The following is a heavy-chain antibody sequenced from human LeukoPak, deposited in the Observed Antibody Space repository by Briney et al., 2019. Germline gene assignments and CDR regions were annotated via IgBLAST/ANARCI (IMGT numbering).Heavy chain of an antibody. V-gene: IGHV3-21*01. J-gene: IGHJ4*02. D-gene: IGHD1-26*01. CDR2: ISSSSSYI. CDR1: GFTFSIYS. CDR3: ARAKVGATTKDYYFDY. Sequence: GGSLRLSCAASGFTFSIYSMNWVRQAPGKGLEWVSSISSSSSYIYYADSVKGRFTISRDNAKNSLYLQMNSLRAEDTVVYYCARAKVGATTKDYYFDYWGQGTLVTVSS.